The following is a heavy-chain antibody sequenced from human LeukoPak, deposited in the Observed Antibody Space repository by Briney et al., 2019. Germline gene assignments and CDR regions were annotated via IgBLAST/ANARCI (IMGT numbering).Heavy chain of an antibody. CDR3: AKDREPSNGLVPEYFQH. CDR1: GFAFSSYG. V-gene: IGHV3-23*01. CDR2: ISGSGSG. Sequence: GGSLRLSCAASGFAFSSYGMTWVRQVPEKGLEWVSAISGSGSGYYADSVKGRFTISRDNSKNTLYLQMNSLRAEDTAIYYCAKDREPSNGLVPEYFQHWGQGTLVTVSS. J-gene: IGHJ1*01. D-gene: IGHD3/OR15-3a*01.